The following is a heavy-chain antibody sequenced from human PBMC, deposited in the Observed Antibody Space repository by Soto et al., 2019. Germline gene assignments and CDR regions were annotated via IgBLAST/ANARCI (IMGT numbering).Heavy chain of an antibody. Sequence: QVQLVESGGGVVQPGRSLRLSCAASGFTFSSFAMHWVRQAPGKGLEWLAVISSDVVNYYYAESVKGRFTISRDNSKNTLYLQMNILRNEDTAVYYCARWGAWTPDGLGYWGQGTLVTVSS. J-gene: IGHJ4*02. V-gene: IGHV3-30-3*01. D-gene: IGHD3-16*01. CDR2: ISSDVVNY. CDR3: ARWGAWTPDGLGY. CDR1: GFTFSSFA.